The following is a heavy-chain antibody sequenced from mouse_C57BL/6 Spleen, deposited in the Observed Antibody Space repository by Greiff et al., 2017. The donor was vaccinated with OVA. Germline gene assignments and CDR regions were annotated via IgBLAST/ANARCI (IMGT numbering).Heavy chain of an antibody. V-gene: IGHV1-54*01. CDR1: GYAFTNYL. Sequence: VKLQESGAELVRPGTSVKVSCKASGYAFTNYLIEWVKQRPGQGLEWIGVINPGSGGTNYNEKFKGKATLTADKSSSTAYMQLSSLTSEDSAVYFCARNQGEYYAMDYWGQGTSVTVSS. CDR2: INPGSGGT. J-gene: IGHJ4*01. CDR3: ARNQGEYYAMDY.